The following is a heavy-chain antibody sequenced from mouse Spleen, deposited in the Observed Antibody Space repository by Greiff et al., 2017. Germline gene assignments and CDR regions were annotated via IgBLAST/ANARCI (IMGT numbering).Heavy chain of an antibody. V-gene: IGHV5-9-4*01. CDR3: ARDGHEGYFDV. Sequence: EVQLVESGGGLVKPGGSLKLSCAASGFTFSSYAMSWVRQSPEKRLEWVAEISSGGSYTYYPDTVTGRFTISRDNAKNTLYLEMSSLRSVDTAMYYCARDGHEGYFDVWGAGTTVTVSS. CDR1: GFTFSSYA. J-gene: IGHJ1*01. CDR2: ISSGGSYT.